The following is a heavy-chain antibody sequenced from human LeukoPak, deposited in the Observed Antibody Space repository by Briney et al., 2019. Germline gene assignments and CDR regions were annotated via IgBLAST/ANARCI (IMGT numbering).Heavy chain of an antibody. CDR2: IYYSGST. J-gene: IGHJ3*02. D-gene: IGHD1-7*01. CDR1: GGSISSSSYY. CDR3: ARPPEAGTTRKAFDI. Sequence: SETLSLTCTVSGGSISSSSYYWGWIRQPPGKGLEWIGSIYYSGSTYYNPSLKSRVTISVDTSKNQFSLKLNSVTAADTAVYYCARPPEAGTTRKAFDIWGQGKMVTGSS. V-gene: IGHV4-39*01.